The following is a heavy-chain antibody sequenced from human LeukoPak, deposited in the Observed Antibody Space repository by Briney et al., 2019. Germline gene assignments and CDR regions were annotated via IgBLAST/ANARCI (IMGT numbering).Heavy chain of an antibody. CDR3: AREYLGKRGYSYGYPEDYFDY. Sequence: PAGSLRLSCEASGFTFSSYSMNWVRQAPGKGLEWVSYISSSSSTVYYADSVKSRFTISRDNAKNSLYLQMNSLRDEDTAVYYCAREYLGKRGYSYGYPEDYFDYWGQGTLVTVSS. J-gene: IGHJ4*02. CDR2: ISSSSSTV. CDR1: GFTFSSYS. V-gene: IGHV3-48*02. D-gene: IGHD5-18*01.